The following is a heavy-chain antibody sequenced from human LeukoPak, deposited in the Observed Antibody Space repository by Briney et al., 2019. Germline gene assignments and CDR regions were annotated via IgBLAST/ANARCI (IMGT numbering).Heavy chain of an antibody. J-gene: IGHJ3*02. CDR3: AKIDYGDYVGAFDI. CDR2: ISWNSDSI. D-gene: IGHD4-17*01. CDR1: GFTFDDYA. Sequence: PGGSLRLSCAASGFTFDDYAMHWVRQAPGKGLEWFSGISWNSDSIGYADSVKGRFTISRDNAKNSLYLQMNSLRAEDTALYYCAKIDYGDYVGAFDIWGQGTMVTVSS. V-gene: IGHV3-9*01.